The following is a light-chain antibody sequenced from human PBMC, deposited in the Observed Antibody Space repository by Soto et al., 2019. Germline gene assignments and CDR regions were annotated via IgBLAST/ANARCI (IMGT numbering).Light chain of an antibody. V-gene: IGLV4-69*01. CDR3: QTWGSGIPV. CDR2: LNGDGTH. J-gene: IGLJ2*01. CDR1: SGHSRYT. Sequence: QLVLTQSPSASASLGASVKLTCTLSSGHSRYTIAWHQQQPEKGPRYLMRLNGDGTHSKGDGIPDRFSGSGSGAERYLTISSLQSEDEAEYYCQTWGSGIPVFGGGTKLTVL.